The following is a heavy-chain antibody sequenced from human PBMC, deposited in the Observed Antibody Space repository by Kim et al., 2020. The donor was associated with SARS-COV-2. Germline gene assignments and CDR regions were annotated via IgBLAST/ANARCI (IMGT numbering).Heavy chain of an antibody. D-gene: IGHD6-13*01. Sequence: GGSLRLSCAASGFTFSSYGMHWVRQAPGKGLEWVAVISYDGSNKYYADSVKGRFTISRDNSKNTLYLQMNSLRAEDTAVYYCAKDHLGRSSSHKNGMDVWGQGTTVTVSS. CDR3: AKDHLGRSSSHKNGMDV. V-gene: IGHV3-30*18. CDR2: ISYDGSNK. J-gene: IGHJ6*02. CDR1: GFTFSSYG.